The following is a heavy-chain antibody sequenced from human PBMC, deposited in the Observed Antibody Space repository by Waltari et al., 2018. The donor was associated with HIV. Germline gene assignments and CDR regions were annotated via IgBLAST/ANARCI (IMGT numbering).Heavy chain of an antibody. CDR1: RFTFADYG. CDR2: IDLSGSMT. Sequence: EVQLVESGGGVVRPGGSLRLSCAASRFTFADYGMTWVRQAPGNGLDWVAGIDLSGSMTRCADSVNGRLTISRDNARNSMYLQMNSLRAGETALYYGGRGAYQWFDPWGQGTLFTVSS. V-gene: IGHV3-20*04. D-gene: IGHD2-2*01. J-gene: IGHJ5*02. CDR3: GRGAYQWFDP.